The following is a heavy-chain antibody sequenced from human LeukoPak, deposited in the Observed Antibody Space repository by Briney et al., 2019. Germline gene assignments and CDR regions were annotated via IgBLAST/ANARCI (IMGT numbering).Heavy chain of an antibody. CDR1: GFTFSNHA. V-gene: IGHV3-30*04. J-gene: IGHJ5*02. D-gene: IGHD5-12*01. CDR2: ISDDGSSK. Sequence: GRSLRLSCVTSGFTFSNHAMHWVRQGPGKGLEWVAVISDDGSSKFYADSVKGRFTISRDNSKNTLFLQINSLRPEDTAVYYCARGVVATISAWFDPWGQGTLVTVSS. CDR3: ARGVVATISAWFDP.